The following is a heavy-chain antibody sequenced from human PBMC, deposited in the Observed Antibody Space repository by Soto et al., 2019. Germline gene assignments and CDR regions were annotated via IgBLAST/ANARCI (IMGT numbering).Heavy chain of an antibody. CDR2: IYYSGST. Sequence: SETLSLTCTVSGCSISSCRDYWGWIRQPPGKGLEWIGSIYYSGSTYYNPSLKSRVTISVDTSKNQFSLKLSSVTAADTAVYYCARFLELQYGMDVWGQGTTVT. V-gene: IGHV4-39*01. J-gene: IGHJ6*02. CDR1: GCSISSCRDY. D-gene: IGHD3-3*01. CDR3: ARFLELQYGMDV.